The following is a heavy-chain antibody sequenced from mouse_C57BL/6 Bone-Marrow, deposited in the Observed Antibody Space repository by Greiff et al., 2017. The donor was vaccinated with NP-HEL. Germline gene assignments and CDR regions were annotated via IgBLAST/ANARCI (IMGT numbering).Heavy chain of an antibody. CDR3: AKPALAMDY. V-gene: IGHV5-17*01. CDR1: GFTFSDYG. Sequence: EVQRVESGGGLVQPGGSLKLSCAASGFTFSDYGMHWVRQAPEKGLEWVAYISSGSSTIYYADTVKGRFTISRDNATHTLFLQMTSLRSEATAMYYCAKPALAMDYWGQGTSVTVSS. J-gene: IGHJ4*01. CDR2: ISSGSSTI.